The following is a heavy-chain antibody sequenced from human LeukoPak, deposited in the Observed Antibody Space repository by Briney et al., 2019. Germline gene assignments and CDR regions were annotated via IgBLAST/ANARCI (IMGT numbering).Heavy chain of an antibody. CDR2: IYYSGST. J-gene: IGHJ4*02. CDR1: GGSISSSSYY. V-gene: IGHV4-39*01. Sequence: PSETLSLTCTVSGGSISSSSYYWGWIRQPPVKGLEWIGSIYYSGSTYYNPSLKSRVTISVDTSKNQFSLKLSSVTAADTAVYYCARHAGGSSSPFDYWGQGTLVTVSS. D-gene: IGHD6-13*01. CDR3: ARHAGGSSSPFDY.